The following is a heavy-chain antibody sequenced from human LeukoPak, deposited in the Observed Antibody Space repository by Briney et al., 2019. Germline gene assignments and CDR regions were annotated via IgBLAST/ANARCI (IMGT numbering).Heavy chain of an antibody. V-gene: IGHV4-30-4*01. J-gene: IGHJ4*02. CDR2: IYYSGST. Sequence: SETLSLTCTVSGGSISSGDYYWSWIRQPPGKGLEWIGYIYYSGSTYYNPSLKSRVTISVDTSKNQFSLKLSSVTAADTAVYYCARGQPWMTVVVVAATHFDYWGQGTLVTVSS. CDR3: ARGQPWMTVVVVAATHFDY. CDR1: GGSISSGDYY. D-gene: IGHD2-15*01.